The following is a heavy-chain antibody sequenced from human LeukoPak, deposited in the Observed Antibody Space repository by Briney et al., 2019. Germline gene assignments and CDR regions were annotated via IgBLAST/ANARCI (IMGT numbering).Heavy chain of an antibody. CDR2: IYYSGST. D-gene: IGHD3-3*01. J-gene: IGHJ3*02. CDR3: ARVERGEWLLPVGAFDI. V-gene: IGHV4-59*12. Sequence: SETLSLTCTVSGGSISNYYWSWIRQPPGKGLKWIGYIYYSGSTNYNPSLKSRVTISVDTSKNQFSLKLSSVTAADTAVYYCARVERGEWLLPVGAFDIWGQGTMVTVSS. CDR1: GGSISNYY.